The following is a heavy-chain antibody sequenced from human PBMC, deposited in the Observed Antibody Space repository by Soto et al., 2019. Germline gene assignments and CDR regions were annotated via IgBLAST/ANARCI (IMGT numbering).Heavy chain of an antibody. J-gene: IGHJ5*02. CDR3: SRRAPEGFDP. Sequence: KHSETLSLTCTVSGGSIATSSYFWAWIRRPPGKGLEWIGSIDYRGTIYNNPSLKSRVTISVDTSKNHFSLKLDSVTAADTALYYCSRRAPEGFDPWGQGTLVTVSS. CDR1: GGSIATSSYF. V-gene: IGHV4-39*02. CDR2: IDYRGTI.